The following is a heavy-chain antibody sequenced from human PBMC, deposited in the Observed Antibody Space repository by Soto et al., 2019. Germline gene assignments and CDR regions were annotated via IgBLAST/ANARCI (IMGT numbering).Heavy chain of an antibody. Sequence: SETLSLTCTVSGGSISSGDYYWSWIRQPPGKGLEWIGYIYYSGSTYYNPSLKSRVTISVDTSKNQFSLKLSSVTAADTAVYYCARAFLGYCSSTSCHHPGFDPWGQGTLVTVSS. CDR3: ARAFLGYCSSTSCHHPGFDP. CDR1: GGSISSGDYY. V-gene: IGHV4-30-4*01. CDR2: IYYSGST. J-gene: IGHJ5*02. D-gene: IGHD2-2*01.